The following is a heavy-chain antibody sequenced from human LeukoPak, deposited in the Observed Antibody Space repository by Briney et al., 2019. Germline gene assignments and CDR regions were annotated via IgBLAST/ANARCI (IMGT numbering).Heavy chain of an antibody. V-gene: IGHV4-61*08. J-gene: IGHJ4*02. Sequence: PSQTLSLTCTVSGGSISSGGYYWSWIRQPPGKGLEWVGYIYYSGSTYYNPSLKSRVTISVDTSKNQFSLKLSSVTAADTAVYYCAREESPIAAAGIDYWGQGTLVTVSS. CDR1: GGSISSGGYY. D-gene: IGHD6-13*01. CDR3: AREESPIAAAGIDY. CDR2: IYYSGST.